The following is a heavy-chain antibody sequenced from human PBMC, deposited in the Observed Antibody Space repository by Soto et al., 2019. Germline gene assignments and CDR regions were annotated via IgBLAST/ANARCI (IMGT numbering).Heavy chain of an antibody. CDR1: GYTFTSYG. CDR3: ARRQWLVGGYYYGMDV. CDR2: TSAYNGNT. V-gene: IGHV1-18*01. Sequence: QVQLVQSGAEVKKPGASVKVSCKASGYTFTSYGISWVRQAPGQGLEGMGWTSAYNGNTNYAQKLKGRVTMTTDTSTSTAYMELRSLRSDDTAVYYCARRQWLVGGYYYGMDVWGQGTTVTVSS. J-gene: IGHJ6*02. D-gene: IGHD6-19*01.